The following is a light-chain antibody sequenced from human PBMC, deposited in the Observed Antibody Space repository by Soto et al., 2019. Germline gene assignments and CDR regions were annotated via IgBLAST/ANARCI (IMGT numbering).Light chain of an antibody. Sequence: DIQMTQSPSSLSASVGDRVTITCRASQSISNYLNWYQQKPGKAPKLLIYAASSLQSGVPLRFSGSGSGTDFTLTISSLQPEDFATYYCQQSYSTSWTFGQGTEVEIK. V-gene: IGKV1-39*01. CDR1: QSISNY. J-gene: IGKJ1*01. CDR2: AAS. CDR3: QQSYSTSWT.